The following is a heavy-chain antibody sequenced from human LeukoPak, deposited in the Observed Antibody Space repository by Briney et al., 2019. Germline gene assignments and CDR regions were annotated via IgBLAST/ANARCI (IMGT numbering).Heavy chain of an antibody. D-gene: IGHD4-17*01. Sequence: GGSLRLSCAASGFTFSSYSMNWVRQAPGKGLEWVSYISSSSSTIYYADSVKGRFTISRDNAKNSLYLQMNSLRAEDTAVYYCAGSSYGDDAFDIWGQGTMVTVSS. CDR3: AGSSYGDDAFDI. J-gene: IGHJ3*02. CDR1: GFTFSSYS. CDR2: ISSSSSTI. V-gene: IGHV3-48*01.